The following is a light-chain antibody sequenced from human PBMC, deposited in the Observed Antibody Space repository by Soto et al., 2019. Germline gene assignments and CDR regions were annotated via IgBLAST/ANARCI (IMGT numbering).Light chain of an antibody. Sequence: QSVLTQPASVSGSPGQSITISCTGTSHDIGGYKYVSWYQQIPGTAPKLLIFANSNRPSGVPDRFSGSKSGTSASLAITGLQAEDEAAYYCQSYDDSLSVVFGGGTKLTVL. CDR2: ANS. V-gene: IGLV1-40*01. CDR1: SHDIGGYKY. J-gene: IGLJ2*01. CDR3: QSYDDSLSVV.